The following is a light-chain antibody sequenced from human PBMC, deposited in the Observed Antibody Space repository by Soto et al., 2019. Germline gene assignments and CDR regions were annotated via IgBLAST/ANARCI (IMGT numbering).Light chain of an antibody. Sequence: QSVLTQPPSASGTPGQRVTISCSGSSSNIGSHTLNWYQQLPGTAPKLLIYINNQRPSGVPDRFSGSKSGTSASLAISGLQSEDEADDYCAAWDDSRNGDVFGTGTKLTVL. J-gene: IGLJ1*01. CDR2: INN. V-gene: IGLV1-44*01. CDR1: SSNIGSHT. CDR3: AAWDDSRNGDV.